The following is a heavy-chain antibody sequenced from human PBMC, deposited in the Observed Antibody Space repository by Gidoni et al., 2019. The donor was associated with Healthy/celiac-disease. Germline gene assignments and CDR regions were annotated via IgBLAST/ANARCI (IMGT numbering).Heavy chain of an antibody. CDR1: GFTSSSYG. Sequence: QVQLVESGGGVVQPGRSLRLSCAASGFTSSSYGMHWVRQAPGKGLEWVAVISYDGSNKSYADSVKGRFTISRDNSKNTLYLQMNSLRAEDTAVYYCAKDRYDILTGYHFDYWGQGTLVTVSS. V-gene: IGHV3-30*18. CDR2: ISYDGSNK. J-gene: IGHJ4*02. CDR3: AKDRYDILTGYHFDY. D-gene: IGHD3-9*01.